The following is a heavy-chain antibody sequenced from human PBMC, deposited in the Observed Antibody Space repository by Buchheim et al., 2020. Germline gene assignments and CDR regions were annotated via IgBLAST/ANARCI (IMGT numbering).Heavy chain of an antibody. Sequence: QVQLQQWGAGLLKPSETLSLTCTVSGGSISSGGYYWSWIRQHPGKGLEWIGSIYYSGSTYYNPSLKSRVTISVDTSKNQFSLKLSSVTAADTAVYYCARRSSWWSYFDYWGQGTL. D-gene: IGHD6-13*01. J-gene: IGHJ4*02. V-gene: IGHV4-31*03. CDR3: ARRSSWWSYFDY. CDR2: IYYSGST. CDR1: GGSISSGGYY.